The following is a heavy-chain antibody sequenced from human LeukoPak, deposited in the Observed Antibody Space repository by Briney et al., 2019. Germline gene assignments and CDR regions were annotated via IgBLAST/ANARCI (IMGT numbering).Heavy chain of an antibody. J-gene: IGHJ6*02. CDR3: ARDTPYGSGSYYNLYYYYYYGMDV. CDR2: ISSSSSYI. Sequence: PGGSLRLSCAASGFTFSSYSMNWVRQAPGKGLEWVSSISSSSSYIYYADSVKGRFTISRDNAKNSLYLQMNSLRAEDTAVHYCARDTPYGSGSYYNLYYYYYYGMDVWGQGTTVTVSS. D-gene: IGHD3-10*01. CDR1: GFTFSSYS. V-gene: IGHV3-21*01.